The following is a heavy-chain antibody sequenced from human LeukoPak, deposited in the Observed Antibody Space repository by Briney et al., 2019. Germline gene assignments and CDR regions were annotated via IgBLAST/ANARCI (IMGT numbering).Heavy chain of an antibody. CDR3: AKGGSSGPDY. Sequence: GGSLRLSCAASGFTFSSYGMHWVRQAPGKGLEWVAVISYDGSNKYYADSVKGRFTISRDNSKNTLYLQMNSLRAEDTAVYYCAKGGSSGPDYWGQGTLVTVSS. D-gene: IGHD1-26*01. CDR1: GFTFSSYG. V-gene: IGHV3-30*18. CDR2: ISYDGSNK. J-gene: IGHJ4*02.